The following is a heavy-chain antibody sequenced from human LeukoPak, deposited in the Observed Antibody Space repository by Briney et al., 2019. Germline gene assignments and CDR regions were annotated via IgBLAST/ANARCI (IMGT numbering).Heavy chain of an antibody. Sequence: SETLSLTCTVSGGSVSSGSYYWSWIRQPPGKGLEWIGYIYYSGSTNYNPSLKSRVTISVDTSKNQFSLKLSSVTAADTAVYYCAGVRTHYDFWSGYYVPYGMDVWGQGTTVTVSS. J-gene: IGHJ6*02. CDR3: AGVRTHYDFWSGYYVPYGMDV. CDR1: GGSVSSGSYY. CDR2: IYYSGST. D-gene: IGHD3-3*01. V-gene: IGHV4-61*01.